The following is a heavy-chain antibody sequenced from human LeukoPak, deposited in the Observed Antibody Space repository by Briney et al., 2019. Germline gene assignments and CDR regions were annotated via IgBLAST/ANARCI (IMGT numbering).Heavy chain of an antibody. CDR3: AKGTAAGPRGFDY. D-gene: IGHD6-25*01. CDR1: RFAFSTYA. J-gene: IGHJ4*02. Sequence: GGSLRLSCAASRFAFSTYAMNWVRQGPGKGLEWVSAISGSGGSTYYTDSVKGRFTISRDNSKNTVYLQMNSLRADDTAVYYCAKGTAAGPRGFDYWGQGTLVTVSS. CDR2: ISGSGGST. V-gene: IGHV3-23*01.